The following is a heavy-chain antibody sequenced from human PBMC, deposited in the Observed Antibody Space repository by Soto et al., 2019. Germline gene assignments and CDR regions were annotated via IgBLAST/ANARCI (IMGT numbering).Heavy chain of an antibody. CDR2: VNPISGNT. J-gene: IGHJ6*02. Sequence: QEQLEQSGAEVKKPGASVKVPCKASGYTFTKYDFNWVRQATGQGPEWMGWVNPISGNTETAQNFQGRVSPTMNTTTNTAVMELRSLRSGDTAIYYCATSRINRIRGVFYYGLDVWGRGTTVTVSS. D-gene: IGHD3-10*01. CDR1: GYTFTKYD. CDR3: ATSRINRIRGVFYYGLDV. V-gene: IGHV1-8*01.